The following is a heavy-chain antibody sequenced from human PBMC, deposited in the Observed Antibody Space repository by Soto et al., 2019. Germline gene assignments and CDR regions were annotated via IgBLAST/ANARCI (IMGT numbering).Heavy chain of an antibody. CDR2: ITGSGTTS. D-gene: IGHD7-27*01. J-gene: IGHJ5*02. CDR3: ARDLNWGFDH. V-gene: IGHV3-48*02. Sequence: SCAASGFPFSSNSVNWVRQAPGKGLEWVSYITGSGTTSRYADSVKGRFTLSRDNAKNSLFLDMNSLRDEDTAVYYCARDLNWGFDHWGRGALVTVS. CDR1: GFPFSSNS.